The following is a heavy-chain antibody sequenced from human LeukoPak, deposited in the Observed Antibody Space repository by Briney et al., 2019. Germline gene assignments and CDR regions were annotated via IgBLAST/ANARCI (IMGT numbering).Heavy chain of an antibody. D-gene: IGHD6-13*01. CDR1: GYTFTTYY. CDR2: INPTGGST. CDR3: ALYSSTWY. V-gene: IGHV1-46*01. Sequence: GASVKVSCKASGYTFTTYYIHWVRQAPGQGLEWMGIINPTGGSTTYAQKFQGRVTMTRDTSTSTVFMEVNSLRSEHTAVYYCALYSSTWYWGQGTLVTVSS. J-gene: IGHJ4*02.